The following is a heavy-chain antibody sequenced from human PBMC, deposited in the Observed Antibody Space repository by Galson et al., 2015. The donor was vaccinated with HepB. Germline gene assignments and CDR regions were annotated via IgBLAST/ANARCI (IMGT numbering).Heavy chain of an antibody. J-gene: IGHJ4*02. CDR1: GFTFSRYW. D-gene: IGHD2-2*01. CDR2: INGDGRTT. V-gene: IGHV3-74*01. CDR3: ARGGCSSTSCLDS. Sequence: SLRLSCAASGFTFSRYWMHWVRQAPGKGLVWVSHINGDGRTTNYADTVKGRFTFSRDNAKNTMYLQMNSLRAEDTAVYYCARGGCSSTSCLDSWGQGTLVTVSS.